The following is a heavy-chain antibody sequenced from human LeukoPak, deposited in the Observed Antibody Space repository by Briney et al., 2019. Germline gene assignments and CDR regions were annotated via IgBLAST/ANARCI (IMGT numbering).Heavy chain of an antibody. CDR1: GFTFSSYA. D-gene: IGHD4-17*01. V-gene: IGHV3-23*01. CDR3: AETLGDYGDYWFDP. J-gene: IGHJ5*02. CDR2: ISGSGGST. Sequence: GGSLRLSCAASGFTFSSYAMSWVRQAPGKGLEWVSAISGSGGSTYYADSVKGRFTISRDNSKNTLYLQMNSLRAEDTAVYYCAETLGDYGDYWFDPWGQGTLVTVSS.